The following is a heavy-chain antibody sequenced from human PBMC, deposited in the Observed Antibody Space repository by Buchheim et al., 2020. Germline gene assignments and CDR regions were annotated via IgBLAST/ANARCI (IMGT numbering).Heavy chain of an antibody. CDR2: IKSKVDGETS. J-gene: IGHJ4*02. CDR1: GFTFKNAW. D-gene: IGHD3-22*01. CDR3: ATDPDSSSYYSFDY. Sequence: EVKLVDSGGGLVKPGGSLKISCAASGFTFKNAWMSWVRQAPGKGLEWVGRIKSKVDGETSDYAAPVQGRVSISRDDSKNVFTLQMDSLKTEDTAVYYCATDPDSSSYYSFDYWGQG. V-gene: IGHV3-15*01.